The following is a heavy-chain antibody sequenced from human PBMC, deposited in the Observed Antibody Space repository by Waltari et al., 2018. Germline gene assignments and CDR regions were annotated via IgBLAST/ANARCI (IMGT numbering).Heavy chain of an antibody. J-gene: IGHJ6*02. Sequence: EVQLLESGGGLVQPGGSLRLSCAASGFTFSNYAMSWVRQAPGKGLELVSVTTGSGGGTSYADSVKGRFTISRDNSKNTLYLQMNSLRAEDTAVYYCAKSNSGNYNYFYGMDVWGQGTTVTVSS. D-gene: IGHD3-10*01. CDR1: GFTFSNYA. V-gene: IGHV3-23*01. CDR3: AKSNSGNYNYFYGMDV. CDR2: TTGSGGGT.